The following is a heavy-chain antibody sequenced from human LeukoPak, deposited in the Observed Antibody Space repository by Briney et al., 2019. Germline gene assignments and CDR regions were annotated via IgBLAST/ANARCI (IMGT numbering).Heavy chain of an antibody. CDR2: INPNSGGT. D-gene: IGHD3-22*01. CDR1: GYTFTCYY. J-gene: IGHJ6*02. Sequence: ASVKVSCKASGYTFTCYYMHWVRQAPGQGLEWMGWINPNSGGTNYAQKFQGRVTMTRDTSISTAYMELSRLRSDDTAVYYCARELALSPYDRKAPNRYGMDVWGQGTTVTVSS. CDR3: ARELALSPYDRKAPNRYGMDV. V-gene: IGHV1-2*02.